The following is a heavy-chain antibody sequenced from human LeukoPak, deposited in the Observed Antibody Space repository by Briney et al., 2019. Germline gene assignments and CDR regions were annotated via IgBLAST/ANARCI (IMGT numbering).Heavy chain of an antibody. V-gene: IGHV1-69*04. D-gene: IGHD4-23*01. J-gene: IGHJ4*02. Sequence: SVTVSCKASGDNFSSYVITWVRQAPGQGLEWMGRIIPTLDVANFAQKFQGRVTMTRDTPTSTVYMELSSLRSEDTAVYYCARDVHGGKRHNFDYWGQGTLVTVSS. CDR1: GDNFSSYV. CDR3: ARDVHGGKRHNFDY. CDR2: IIPTLDVA.